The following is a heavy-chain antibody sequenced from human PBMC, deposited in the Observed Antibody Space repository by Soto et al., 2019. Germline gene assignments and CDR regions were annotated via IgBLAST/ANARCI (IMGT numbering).Heavy chain of an antibody. V-gene: IGHV4-59*08. CDR3: ARRWGYTFDY. Sequence: PSETLSLTCTVSGGSISNYYWSWIRQPPGKGLEWIGYVYSSGSTHYNPSLQSRITIKVDTSKNQFSLKLSSVTAADTAVYYCARRWGYTFDYWGQGTLVTVSS. CDR2: VYSSGST. J-gene: IGHJ4*02. CDR1: GGSISNYY. D-gene: IGHD5-12*01.